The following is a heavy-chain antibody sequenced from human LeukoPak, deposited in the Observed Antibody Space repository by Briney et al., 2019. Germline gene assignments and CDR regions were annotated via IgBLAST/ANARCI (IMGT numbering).Heavy chain of an antibody. Sequence: ASVKVSFKASGYTFTGYYMHWVRQAPGQGLEWMGWINPNSGGTNYAQKFQGRATMTRDTSISTAYMELSRLRSDDTAVYYCARPIHHYYYYYMDVWGKGTTVTVSS. CDR3: ARPIHHYYYYYMDV. V-gene: IGHV1-2*02. D-gene: IGHD5-18*01. CDR2: INPNSGGT. J-gene: IGHJ6*03. CDR1: GYTFTGYY.